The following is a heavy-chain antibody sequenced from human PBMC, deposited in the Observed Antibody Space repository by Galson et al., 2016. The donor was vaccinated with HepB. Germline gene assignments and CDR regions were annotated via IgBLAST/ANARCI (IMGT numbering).Heavy chain of an antibody. V-gene: IGHV3-7*03. CDR3: VIMIRGITVGPIDY. CDR1: GFIFTDYW. CDR2: IKHDGSEI. D-gene: IGHD3-10*01. Sequence: SLRLSCAASGFIFTDYWMTWVRQAPGKGLEWVANIKHDGSEISYVDSVRGRFTISRDNAKSTLYLQMDSLRVEDTAIYYCVIMIRGITVGPIDYWGQGALVTVSA. J-gene: IGHJ4*02.